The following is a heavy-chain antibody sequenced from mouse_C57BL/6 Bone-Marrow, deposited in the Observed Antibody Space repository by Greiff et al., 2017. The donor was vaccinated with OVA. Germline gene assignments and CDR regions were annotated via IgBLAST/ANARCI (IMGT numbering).Heavy chain of an antibody. CDR2: IYPRSGNT. J-gene: IGHJ2*01. Sequence: QVQLQQSGAELARPGASVKLSCKASGYTFTSYDISWVKQRTGQGLEWIGEIYPRSGNTYYNEKFKGKATLTADKSSSTAYMELRSLTSEDSAVDFCARSNYYGGDYWGQGTTLTVSS. V-gene: IGHV1-81*01. D-gene: IGHD1-1*01. CDR3: ARSNYYGGDY. CDR1: GYTFTSYD.